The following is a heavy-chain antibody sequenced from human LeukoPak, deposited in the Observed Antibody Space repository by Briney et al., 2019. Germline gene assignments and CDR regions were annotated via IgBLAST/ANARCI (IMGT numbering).Heavy chain of an antibody. CDR2: IKQDGSEK. V-gene: IGHV3-7*01. Sequence: GGSLRLSCAASGFTFSRYWMNWVRQAPGKGLEWVANIKQDGSEKYYVDSVKGRFTISRDNTKNSLYLQMNSLRAEDTAVYYCARGSSSDYWGQGTLVTVPS. D-gene: IGHD6-19*01. CDR1: GFTFSRYW. J-gene: IGHJ4*02. CDR3: ARGSSSDY.